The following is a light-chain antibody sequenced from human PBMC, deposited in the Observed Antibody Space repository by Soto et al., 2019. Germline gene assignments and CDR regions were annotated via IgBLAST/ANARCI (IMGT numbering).Light chain of an antibody. CDR3: QQYGSSPGT. J-gene: IGKJ1*01. CDR1: QSVSSSY. Sequence: EVVVTQSPGTLSLSPGERATLSCRASQSVSSSYLAWYQQKPGQAPRLLIYGASSRATGIPDRFSGSGSGTDLTITISRLQPEDFEVYYCQQYGSSPGTFGQGTKVDIK. CDR2: GAS. V-gene: IGKV3-20*01.